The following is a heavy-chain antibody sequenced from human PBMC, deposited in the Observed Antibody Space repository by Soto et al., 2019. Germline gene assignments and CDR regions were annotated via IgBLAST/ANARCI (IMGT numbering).Heavy chain of an antibody. CDR3: AIDRAMMSYFDP. J-gene: IGHJ5*02. Sequence: PGGSLRLSCVASGFTFSSYAMSWVRQAPGKGLEWVSSINGRGYSVFYADSVKGRFTISRDNSKSTVYLEMNRLRAEDTAVYFCAIDRAMMSYFDPWGQGTLVTVSS. V-gene: IGHV3-23*01. CDR2: INGRGYSV. CDR1: GFTFSSYA. D-gene: IGHD3-22*01.